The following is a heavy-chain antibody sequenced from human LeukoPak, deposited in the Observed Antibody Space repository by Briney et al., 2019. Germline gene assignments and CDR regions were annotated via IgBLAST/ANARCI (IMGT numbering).Heavy chain of an antibody. Sequence: GASVKVSCKASGYTFTDYYMNWVRQAPGRGLEWMGRIIPILGIANYAQKFQGRVTITADKSTSTAYMELSSLRSEDTAVYYCASRMYYYDSSGYYTYWGQGTLVTVSS. D-gene: IGHD3-22*01. V-gene: IGHV1-69*02. CDR1: GYTFTDYY. CDR2: IIPILGIA. CDR3: ASRMYYYDSSGYYTY. J-gene: IGHJ4*02.